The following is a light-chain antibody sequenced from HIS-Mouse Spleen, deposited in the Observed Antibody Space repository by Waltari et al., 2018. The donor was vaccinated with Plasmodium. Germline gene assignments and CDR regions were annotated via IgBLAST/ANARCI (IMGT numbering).Light chain of an antibody. J-gene: IGLJ2*01. V-gene: IGLV3-25*03. CDR1: ALPTQY. CDR2: KDS. CDR3: QSADSSGTYRV. Sequence: SYELTQPPSVSVSPGQTARITCSGDALPTQYAYWYQQKPGQAPVLVIYKDSERPSGIPERVAGSSSGTTVTLTISGVQAEDEADYYCQSADSSGTYRVFGGGTKLTVL.